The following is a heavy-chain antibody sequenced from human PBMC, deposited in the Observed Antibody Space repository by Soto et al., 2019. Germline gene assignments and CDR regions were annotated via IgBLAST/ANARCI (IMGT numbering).Heavy chain of an antibody. D-gene: IGHD2-2*02. CDR2: ISSSSSYI. CDR1: GFTFSSYS. V-gene: IGHV3-21*01. CDR3: ARDNRYCSSTSCHSDYGHYLEYFDY. Sequence: GGALRLSCAASGFTFSSYSMNWVRQAPGKGLEWVSSISSSSSYIYYADSVKGRFTISRDNAKNSLYLQMNSLRAEDTAVYYCARDNRYCSSTSCHSDYGHYLEYFDYWGQGTLITVS. J-gene: IGHJ4*02.